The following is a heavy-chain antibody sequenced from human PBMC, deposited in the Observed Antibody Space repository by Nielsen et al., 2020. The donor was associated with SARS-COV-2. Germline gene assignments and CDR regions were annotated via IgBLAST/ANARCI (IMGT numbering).Heavy chain of an antibody. CDR3: ARIRIRYYYYMDV. CDR2: ISSSGSTI. V-gene: IGHV3-11*04. D-gene: IGHD3-16*01. J-gene: IGHJ6*03. CDR1: GFTFSSYW. Sequence: GESLKISCAASGFTFSSYWMSWIRQAPGKGLEWVSYISSSGSTIYYADSVKGRFTISRDNAKNSLYLQMNSLRAEDTAVYYCARIRIRYYYYMDVWGKGTTVTVSS.